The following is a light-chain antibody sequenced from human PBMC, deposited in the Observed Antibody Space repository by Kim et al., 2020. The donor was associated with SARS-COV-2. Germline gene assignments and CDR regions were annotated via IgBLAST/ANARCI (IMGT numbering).Light chain of an antibody. CDR1: SGDIGNYTY. CDR3: FSYAGNNNWV. Sequence: QSVPISCTGTSGDIGNYTYVSWYKHHPGKAPKVIIYEVSERPSGVPDRFFGSKSGNTASLTVSGLQANDEADYYCFSYAGNNNWVFGGGTQLTVL. J-gene: IGLJ3*02. CDR2: EVS. V-gene: IGLV2-8*03.